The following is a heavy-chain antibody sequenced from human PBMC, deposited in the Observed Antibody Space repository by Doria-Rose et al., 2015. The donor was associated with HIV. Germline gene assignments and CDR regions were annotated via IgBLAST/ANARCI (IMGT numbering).Heavy chain of an antibody. D-gene: IGHD6-13*01. Sequence: VTLKESGPVLVKPTETLTLTRTVSGVSLSSPGMGVSWIRQPPGKALEWLANIFSDDERSYNTSLKSRLTISRGTSKSQVVLTMTDMDPVDTATYYCARIKSSRWYHKYYFDFWGQGTLV. V-gene: IGHV2-26*01. J-gene: IGHJ4*02. CDR3: ARIKSSRWYHKYYFDF. CDR1: GVSLSSPGMG. CDR2: IFSDDER.